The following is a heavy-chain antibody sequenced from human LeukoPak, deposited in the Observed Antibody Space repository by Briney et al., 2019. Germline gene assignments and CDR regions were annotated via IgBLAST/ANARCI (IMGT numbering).Heavy chain of an antibody. J-gene: IGHJ4*02. CDR1: GFTFSSYE. CDR3: ARDVAAATREPASDY. CDR2: ISSSGSTI. D-gene: IGHD6-13*01. V-gene: IGHV3-48*03. Sequence: GGSLRLSCAASGFTFSSYEMNWVRQAPGKGLEWVSYISSSGSTIYYADSVKGRFTISRDNAKNSLYLQMNSLRAEDTAVYYCARDVAAATREPASDYWGQGTLVTVSS.